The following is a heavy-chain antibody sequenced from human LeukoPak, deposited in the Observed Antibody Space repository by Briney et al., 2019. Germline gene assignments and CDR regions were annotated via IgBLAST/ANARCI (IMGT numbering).Heavy chain of an antibody. J-gene: IGHJ4*02. D-gene: IGHD4-17*01. Sequence: GGSLRLSCAASGFTFSSYGMHWVRQAPGKGLEWVAVISYDGSNKYYADSVKGRFTISRDNSKNTLYLQTNSLRAEDTAVYYCAKRASTTVTKSASDYWGQGTLVTVSS. V-gene: IGHV3-30*18. CDR1: GFTFSSYG. CDR2: ISYDGSNK. CDR3: AKRASTTVTKSASDY.